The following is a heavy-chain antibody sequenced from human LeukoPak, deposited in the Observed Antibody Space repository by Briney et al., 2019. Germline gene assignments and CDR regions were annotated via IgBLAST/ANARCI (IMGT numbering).Heavy chain of an antibody. J-gene: IGHJ4*02. CDR1: GGSISSYY. D-gene: IGHD6-13*01. CDR3: ARNRAGYFDY. V-gene: IGHV4-34*01. CDR2: INHSGST. Sequence: SETLSLTCTVSGGSISSYYWSWIRQPPGKGLEWIGEINHSGSTNYNPSLKSRVTISVDTSKNQFSLKLSSVTAADTAVYYCARNRAGYFDYWGQGTLVTVSS.